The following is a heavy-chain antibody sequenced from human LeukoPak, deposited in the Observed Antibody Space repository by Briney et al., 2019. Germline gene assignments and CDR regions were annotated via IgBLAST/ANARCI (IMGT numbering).Heavy chain of an antibody. CDR1: GFTFSSYW. CDR2: IKKDGSEK. D-gene: IGHD3-10*01. Sequence: TGGSLRLSCAASGFTFSSYWMGWVRQAPGKGLEWVANIKKDGSEKYYVDSVKGRFTISRDNAKNSLSLQMSSLRVEDTAVYYCARDHGSGSYWEGFDPWGQGTLVTVSS. CDR3: ARDHGSGSYWEGFDP. V-gene: IGHV3-7*01. J-gene: IGHJ5*02.